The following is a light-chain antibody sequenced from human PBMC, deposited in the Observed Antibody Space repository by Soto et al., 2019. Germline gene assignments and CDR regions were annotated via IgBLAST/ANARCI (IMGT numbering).Light chain of an antibody. Sequence: EVLLTQSPGTLSLSPGDRATLSCRASQSVTSSFLAWYQPKPGRAPRLLIYGTSSRATGIPARFSGSGSGTDFTLTINSLQPEDFAVYYCQQSDSFPITFGQGTRLEIK. CDR2: GTS. CDR1: QSVTSSF. J-gene: IGKJ5*01. CDR3: QQSDSFPIT. V-gene: IGKV3-20*01.